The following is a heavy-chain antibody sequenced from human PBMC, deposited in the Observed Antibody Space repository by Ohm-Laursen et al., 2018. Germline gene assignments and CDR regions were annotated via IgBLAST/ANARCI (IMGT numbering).Heavy chain of an antibody. CDR3: ARHDSSDSPSHYYYYTMDV. CDR1: GFTFSSYA. J-gene: IGHJ6*02. V-gene: IGHV3-23*01. D-gene: IGHD3-22*01. Sequence: SLRLSCAASGFTFSSYAMSWVRQAPGKGLEWVSSITVSGGSTYYADSVKGRFTISRDNDEDTLYLQMNSLRAEDTAIYYCARHDSSDSPSHYYYYTMDVWGQGTTVTVSS. CDR2: ITVSGGST.